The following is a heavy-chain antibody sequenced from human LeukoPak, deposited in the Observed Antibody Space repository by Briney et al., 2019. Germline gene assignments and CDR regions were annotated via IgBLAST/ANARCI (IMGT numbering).Heavy chain of an antibody. CDR2: ISSSSYI. D-gene: IGHD2-15*01. CDR3: ARGLGPHGSRDY. V-gene: IGHV3-21*01. CDR1: GTSLRRHG. Sequence: GGSLRLSCAASGTSLRRHGMHWVRQAPGKGLEWVSSISSSSYIYYADSVKGRFTISRDNAKNSLYLQMNSLRAEDTAVYYCARGLGPHGSRDYWGQGTLVTVSS. J-gene: IGHJ4*02.